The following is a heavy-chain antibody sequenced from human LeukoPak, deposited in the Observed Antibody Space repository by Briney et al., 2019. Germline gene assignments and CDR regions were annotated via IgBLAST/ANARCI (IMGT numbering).Heavy chain of an antibody. D-gene: IGHD4-17*01. V-gene: IGHV1-2*02. CDR3: ARDSYGDYVYYFDY. CDR2: INPNSGGT. Sequence: ASVKVSCKASGYTFTGYYMHWVRQAPGQGLEWMGWINPNSGGTNYAQKFQGRVTMTRDTSISTAYMELSRLRSDDTAVYYCARDSYGDYVYYFDYWGQGTLVTVSP. J-gene: IGHJ4*02. CDR1: GYTFTGYY.